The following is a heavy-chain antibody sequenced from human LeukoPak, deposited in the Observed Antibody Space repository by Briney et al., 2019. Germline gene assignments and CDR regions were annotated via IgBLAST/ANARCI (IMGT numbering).Heavy chain of an antibody. CDR1: GFTFSSYS. CDR3: ARGGGYYYNDIDY. CDR2: IYYSGSS. J-gene: IGHJ4*02. Sequence: GSLRLSCAASGFTFSSYSMNWVRQPPGKGLEWIGSIYYSGSSYYNPSLKTRVTISVDTSKNQFSLKLSSVTAADTAVYYCARGGGYYYNDIDYWGQGTLVTVSS. V-gene: IGHV4-39*07. D-gene: IGHD3-22*01.